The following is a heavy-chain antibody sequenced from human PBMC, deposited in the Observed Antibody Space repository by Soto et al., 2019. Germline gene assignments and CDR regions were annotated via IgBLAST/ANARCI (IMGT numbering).Heavy chain of an antibody. CDR2: IYHSGTT. CDR3: ARDRAIRDSSGQSGY. J-gene: IGHJ4*02. D-gene: IGHD3-22*01. CDR1: GDSISSAYF. Sequence: LSLTCGVSGDSISSAYFWAWIRQPPGKGLEWIGSIYHSGTTYYNPSFNSRVSISVDTSKNQFSLKVSSVTAADSAVYYCARDRAIRDSSGQSGYWGQGTLVTVSS. V-gene: IGHV4-38-2*02.